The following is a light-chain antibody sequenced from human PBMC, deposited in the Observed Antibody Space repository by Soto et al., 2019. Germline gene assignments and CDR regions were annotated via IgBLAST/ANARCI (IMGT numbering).Light chain of an antibody. CDR2: SNY. V-gene: IGLV1-47*02. J-gene: IGLJ3*02. Sequence: SVLTQPPSSSVTPGQRVTISFSGSSSNIGTNYVYWYQQLPGTAPKLLIYSNYQRPSGVPDRFSGSKSGTSASLAISGLRSEDEADYYCATWDDSLRVFGGGTQLTVL. CDR1: SSNIGTNY. CDR3: ATWDDSLRV.